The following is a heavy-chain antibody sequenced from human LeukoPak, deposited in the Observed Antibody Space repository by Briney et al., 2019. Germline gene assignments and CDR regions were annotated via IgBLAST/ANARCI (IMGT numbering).Heavy chain of an antibody. J-gene: IGHJ4*02. CDR1: GGSISSYY. Sequence: PSETLSLTCTVSGGSISSYYWSWIRQPAGKGLEWIGRIYSSGSTDYNPSLKSRVTMSVDTSKNKFSLKLSSVTAADTAVYYCARDRDFLWRMAYYFDYWGQGTLVTVSS. D-gene: IGHD2-21*02. CDR2: IYSSGST. CDR3: ARDRDFLWRMAYYFDY. V-gene: IGHV4-4*07.